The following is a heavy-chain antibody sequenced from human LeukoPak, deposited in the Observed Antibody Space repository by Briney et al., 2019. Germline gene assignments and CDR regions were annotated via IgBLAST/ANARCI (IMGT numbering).Heavy chain of an antibody. CDR2: IYHSGST. D-gene: IGHD3-22*01. V-gene: IGHV4-30-2*01. Sequence: PSQTLSLTCAVSGGSISSGGYSWSWIRQPPGEGLEWIGYIYHSGSTYYNPSLKSRVTISVDRSKNQFSLKLSSVTAADTAVYYCARVDYYDSSGSIDYWGQGTLVTVSS. CDR1: GGSISSGGYS. CDR3: ARVDYYDSSGSIDY. J-gene: IGHJ4*02.